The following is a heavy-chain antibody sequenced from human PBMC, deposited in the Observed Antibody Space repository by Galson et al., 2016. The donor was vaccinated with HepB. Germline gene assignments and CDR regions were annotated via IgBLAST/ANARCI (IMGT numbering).Heavy chain of an antibody. J-gene: IGHJ4*02. CDR1: GFTFGDYD. Sequence: SLRLSCAASGFTFGDYDMNWFRQAPGKGLEWVGFIRSKADGGTTEYAASVKGRFTISRDDSRSTAYLQMNSLKTEDTGVYFCNRDPVVVAAYFGPAYWGQGTLVTVSS. CDR3: NRDPVVVAAYFGPAY. V-gene: IGHV3-49*03. CDR2: IRSKADGGTT. D-gene: IGHD2-15*01.